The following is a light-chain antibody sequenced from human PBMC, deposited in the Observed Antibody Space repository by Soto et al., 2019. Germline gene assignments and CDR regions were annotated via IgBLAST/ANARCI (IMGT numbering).Light chain of an antibody. CDR1: SSNIGNNY. V-gene: IGLV1-51*01. Sequence: QSVLTQPPSVSAAPGQKVTISCSGSSSNIGNNYVSWYQQLPGTAPKLLIYDNNKRPSGIPDRFSGSKSGTSATLGITGLQTGDEADYYFGTWDSSLSAGPYVFGTGTKLTVL. J-gene: IGLJ1*01. CDR2: DNN. CDR3: GTWDSSLSAGPYV.